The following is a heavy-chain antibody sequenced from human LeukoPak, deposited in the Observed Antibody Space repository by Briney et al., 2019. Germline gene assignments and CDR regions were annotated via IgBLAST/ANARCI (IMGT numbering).Heavy chain of an antibody. CDR3: ASEDLAVAGNFYY. J-gene: IGHJ4*02. CDR2: IYTDGSS. V-gene: IGHV4-61*02. Sequence: TSETLSLTCTVSGGSVGSRAYYWSWIRQPAGKGLEYIGRIYTDGSSNHNPSLKSRVSISMDRSNNQFSLILMSVTAADTGVYYCASEDLAVAGNFYYWGQGALVTVSS. D-gene: IGHD6-19*01. CDR1: GGSVGSRAYY.